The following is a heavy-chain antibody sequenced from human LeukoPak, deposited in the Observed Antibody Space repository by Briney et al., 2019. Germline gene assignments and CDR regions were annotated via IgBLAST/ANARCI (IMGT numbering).Heavy chain of an antibody. CDR1: GGSISSSSYY. Sequence: PSETLSLTCTVSGGSISSSSYYWGWIRQPPGKGLEWIGSIYYSGSTYYNPSLKSRVTMSVDTSKNQFSLRVSSVTAADTAVYYCAREGGGTYYPHYYFDYWGQGTLVTVSS. V-gene: IGHV4-39*07. D-gene: IGHD2-15*01. CDR3: AREGGGTYYPHYYFDY. J-gene: IGHJ4*02. CDR2: IYYSGST.